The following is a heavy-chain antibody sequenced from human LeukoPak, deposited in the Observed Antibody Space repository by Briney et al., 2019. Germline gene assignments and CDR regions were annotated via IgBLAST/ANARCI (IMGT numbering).Heavy chain of an antibody. J-gene: IGHJ6*03. Sequence: SETLSLTCTVSGGSISSSSYYWGWIRQPPGKGLEWIGSIYYSGSTYYNPSLKGRVTISVDTSKNQFSLKLSSVTAADTAVYYCARHGDYPHYYYYYMDVWGKGTTVTVSS. CDR3: ARHGDYPHYYYYYMDV. CDR1: GGSISSSSYY. CDR2: IYYSGST. D-gene: IGHD4-17*01. V-gene: IGHV4-39*01.